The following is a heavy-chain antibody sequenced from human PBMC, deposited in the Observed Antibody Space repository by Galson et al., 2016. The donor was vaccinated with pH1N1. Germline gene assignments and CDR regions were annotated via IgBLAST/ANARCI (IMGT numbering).Heavy chain of an antibody. Sequence: LSLTCSVSGDSIRNSTFYWGWTRQPPGQGLEWIGSFFYSENTYYNPSLKGRVTISVDASTNQFSLKLNSVTAADTAVYYCARHRLVRDISMGGWFDPWGQGTQVSVSS. CDR3: ARHRLVRDISMGGWFDP. D-gene: IGHD1-26*01. V-gene: IGHV4-39*01. CDR1: GDSIRNSTFY. CDR2: FFYSENT. J-gene: IGHJ5*02.